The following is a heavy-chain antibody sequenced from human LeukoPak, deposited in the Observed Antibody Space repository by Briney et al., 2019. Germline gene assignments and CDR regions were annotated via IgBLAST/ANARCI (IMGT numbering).Heavy chain of an antibody. V-gene: IGHV1-2*02. Sequence: GSSVKVSCKASEYTFTGYYMHWVRQAPGQGLEWMGWINPNSGGTNYAQKFQGRVTMTRDTSISTAYMELSRLRSDDTAVYYCARDKPPPLSEGLDYWGQGTLVTVSS. CDR1: EYTFTGYY. CDR3: ARDKPPPLSEGLDY. D-gene: IGHD1-14*01. CDR2: INPNSGGT. J-gene: IGHJ4*02.